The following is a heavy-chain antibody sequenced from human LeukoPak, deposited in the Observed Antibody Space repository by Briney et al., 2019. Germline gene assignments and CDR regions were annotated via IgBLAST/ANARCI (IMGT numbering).Heavy chain of an antibody. CDR1: GFTFSSYA. CDR3: AKPPDFWSGYQHYYYMDV. V-gene: IGHV3-23*01. J-gene: IGHJ6*03. Sequence: PGGSLRLSCAASGFTFSSYAMSWVRQAPGKGLEWVSAISGSGGSTYYADSVKGRFTISRDNSKNTLYLQMNSLRAEDTAVYYCAKPPDFWSGYQHYYYMDVWGKGTTVTVSS. D-gene: IGHD3-3*01. CDR2: ISGSGGST.